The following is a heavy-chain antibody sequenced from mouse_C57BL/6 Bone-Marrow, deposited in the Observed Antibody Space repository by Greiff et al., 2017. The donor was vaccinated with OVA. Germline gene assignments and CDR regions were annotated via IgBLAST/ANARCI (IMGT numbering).Heavy chain of an antibody. CDR1: GYTFTSYW. J-gene: IGHJ1*03. CDR2: IHPNSGST. CDR3: AREGMVTTWYFDV. Sequence: QVQLKESGAELVKPGASVKLSCKASGYTFTSYWMHWVKQRPGQGLEWIGMIHPNSGSTNYNEKFKSKATLTVDKSSSTAYMQLSSLTSEDSAVYYCAREGMVTTWYFDVWGTGTTVTVSS. D-gene: IGHD2-2*01. V-gene: IGHV1-64*01.